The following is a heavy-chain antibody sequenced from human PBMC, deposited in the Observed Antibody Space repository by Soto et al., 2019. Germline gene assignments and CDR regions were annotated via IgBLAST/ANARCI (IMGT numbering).Heavy chain of an antibody. CDR1: GGTFSSYA. D-gene: IGHD5-18*01. Sequence: ASVKVSCKASGGTFSSYAISWVRQAPGQGLEWMGGIIPIFGTANYAQKFQGRVTITADESTSTAYMELSSLRSEDTAVYYCAGHGGYSYGGWTGVIDYWGQGTLVTVSS. CDR2: IIPIFGTA. V-gene: IGHV1-69*13. J-gene: IGHJ4*02. CDR3: AGHGGYSYGGWTGVIDY.